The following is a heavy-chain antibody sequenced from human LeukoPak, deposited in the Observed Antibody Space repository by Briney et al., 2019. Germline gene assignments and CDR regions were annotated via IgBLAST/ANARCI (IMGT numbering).Heavy chain of an antibody. CDR2: ISWNSGSI. J-gene: IGHJ3*02. CDR1: GFTFDDYA. CDR3: AKERIGDYYDSDGAFDI. D-gene: IGHD3-22*01. V-gene: IGHV3-9*01. Sequence: GRSLRLSCAASGFTFDDYAMHWVRQAPGKGLEWVSGISWNSGSIGYADSVKGRFTISRDNAKNSLYLQMNSLRAEDTALYYCAKERIGDYYDSDGAFDIWGQGTMVTVSS.